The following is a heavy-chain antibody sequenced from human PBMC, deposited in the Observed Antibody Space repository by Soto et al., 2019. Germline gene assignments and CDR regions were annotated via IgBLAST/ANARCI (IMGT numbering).Heavy chain of an antibody. CDR3: ARGRYGDY. J-gene: IGHJ4*02. CDR2: ISAHNGNT. V-gene: IGHV1-18*01. Sequence: QAHLVQSGPEVKKPGASVKVSCKGSGYIFTSYGIAWVRQAPGQGLEWMGWISAHNGNTEYAQKLQGRVTVNRDTSTSTAYLELRSLRSDYTALYYCARGRYGDYWGQGALVTVSS. CDR1: GYIFTSYG. D-gene: IGHD4-17*01.